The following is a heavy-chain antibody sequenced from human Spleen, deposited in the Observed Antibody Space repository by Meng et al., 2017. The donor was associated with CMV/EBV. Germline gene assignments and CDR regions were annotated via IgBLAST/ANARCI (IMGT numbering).Heavy chain of an antibody. CDR1: SRKE. CDR3: AKDSAYDFWSGHPVA. CDR2: SRGSGGRK. J-gene: IGHJ5*02. Sequence: SRKERRRESEEKGKGMEWETDSRGSGGRKKKEEKEKGRINISRDNSKNTLYQQMNSLRAEDTAVYYCAKDSAYDFWSGHPVAWGQGTLVTVST. D-gene: IGHD3-3*01. V-gene: IGHV3-23*01.